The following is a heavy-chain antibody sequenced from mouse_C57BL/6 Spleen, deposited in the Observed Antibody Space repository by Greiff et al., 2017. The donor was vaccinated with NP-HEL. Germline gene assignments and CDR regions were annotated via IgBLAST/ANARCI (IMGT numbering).Heavy chain of an antibody. J-gene: IGHJ3*01. V-gene: IGHV1-82*01. Sequence: VQLQQPGAELVKPGASVKVSCKASGYTFTSYWMHWVKQRPGKGLEWIGRIYPGDGDTNYNGKFKGKATLTADKSSSTAYMQLSSLTSEDSAVYFCASTMVTTCAYWGQGTLVTVSA. CDR1: GYTFTSYW. CDR2: IYPGDGDT. D-gene: IGHD2-2*01. CDR3: ASTMVTTCAY.